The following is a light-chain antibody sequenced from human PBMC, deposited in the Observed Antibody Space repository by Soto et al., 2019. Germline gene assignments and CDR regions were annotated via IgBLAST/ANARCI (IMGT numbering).Light chain of an antibody. CDR1: KLGDKY. J-gene: IGLJ1*01. V-gene: IGLV3-1*01. CDR2: QDS. CDR3: QAWDSSTKV. Sequence: SYELTQPPSVSVSPGQTASITCSGDKLGDKYACWYQQKPGQSPVLVICQDSKRPSGIPERFSGSNSGNTATLTISGTQAMDEADYYCQAWDSSTKVFGTGTKVTVL.